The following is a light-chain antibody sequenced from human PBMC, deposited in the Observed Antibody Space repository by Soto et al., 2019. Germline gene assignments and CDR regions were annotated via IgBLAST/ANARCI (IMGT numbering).Light chain of an antibody. J-gene: IGLJ3*02. CDR2: EGS. V-gene: IGLV2-23*03. Sequence: QPVLTQPASVSGSPGQSITISCTGTNSDVGSYNLVSWYQQHPGKAPKLMIYEGSQRPSGVSNRFSASKSGNTASLTISGLQAEDEADYYCCSYAGSHTFVVFGGGTKVTVL. CDR3: CSYAGSHTFVV. CDR1: NSDVGSYNL.